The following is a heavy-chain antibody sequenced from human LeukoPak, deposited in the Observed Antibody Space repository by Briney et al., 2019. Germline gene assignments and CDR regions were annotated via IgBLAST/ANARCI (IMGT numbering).Heavy chain of an antibody. V-gene: IGHV3-15*01. CDR3: TTNTYFT. J-gene: IGHJ5*02. Sequence: NAGGSLRLSCAASGFTFSSYGMHWVRQAPGKGLEWVGRIKSKTDGGTTDYAAPVKGRFTISGDDSKNTLYLQMNSLKTEDTAVYYCTTNTYFTWGQGTLVTVSS. D-gene: IGHD3-9*01. CDR2: IKSKTDGGTT. CDR1: GFTFSSYG.